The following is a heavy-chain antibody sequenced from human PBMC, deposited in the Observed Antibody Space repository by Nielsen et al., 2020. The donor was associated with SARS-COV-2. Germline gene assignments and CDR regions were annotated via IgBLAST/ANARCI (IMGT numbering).Heavy chain of an antibody. CDR2: INAGNGNT. Sequence: ASVQVSCKASGYTFTSYAMHWVRQAPGQRLEWMGWINAGNGNTKYSQKFQGRVTMTRDTSANTAYMELSSLSSEDTAVYYCARITPSSGWDYWGQGTLVTVSS. V-gene: IGHV1-3*01. CDR1: GYTFTSYA. D-gene: IGHD6-19*01. J-gene: IGHJ4*02. CDR3: ARITPSSGWDY.